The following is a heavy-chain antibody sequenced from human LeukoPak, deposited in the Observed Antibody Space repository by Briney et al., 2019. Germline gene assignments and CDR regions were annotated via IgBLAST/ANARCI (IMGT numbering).Heavy chain of an antibody. CDR3: AKSSTAAAGYSIYYFDY. Sequence: GRSLRLSCAASGFTFDDYAMHWVRQAPGKGLEWVSGISWNSGNIGYADSVKGRFTISRDNAKNSLYLQMNSLRAEDTALYYCAKSSTAAAGYSIYYFDYWGQGTLVTVSS. CDR2: ISWNSGNI. V-gene: IGHV3-9*01. CDR1: GFTFDDYA. J-gene: IGHJ4*02. D-gene: IGHD6-13*01.